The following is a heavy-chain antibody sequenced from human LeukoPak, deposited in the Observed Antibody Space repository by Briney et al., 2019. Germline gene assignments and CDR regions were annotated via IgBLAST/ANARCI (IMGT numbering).Heavy chain of an antibody. CDR3: AKGVDYYYMDV. J-gene: IGHJ6*03. D-gene: IGHD2-15*01. CDR2: ISGSGGST. CDR1: GFTVSSNY. V-gene: IGHV3-23*01. Sequence: GGSLRLSCAASGFTVSSNYMSWVRQAPGKGLEWVSAISGSGGSTYYADSVKGRFTISRDNSKNTLYLQMNSLRAEDTAVYYCAKGVDYYYMDVWGKGTTVTVSS.